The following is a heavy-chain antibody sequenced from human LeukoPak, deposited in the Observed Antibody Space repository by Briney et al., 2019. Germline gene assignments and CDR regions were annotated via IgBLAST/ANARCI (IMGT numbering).Heavy chain of an antibody. CDR3: ARGPQGVWFGELPN. CDR2: INHSGST. Sequence: SETLSLTCAVYGGSFSGYYWSWIRQPPGKGLEWIGEINHSGSTNYNPSLKCRVTISVDTSKNQFSLKLSSVTAADTAVYYCARGPQGVWFGELPNWGQGTLVTVSS. CDR1: GGSFSGYY. V-gene: IGHV4-34*01. D-gene: IGHD3-10*01. J-gene: IGHJ4*02.